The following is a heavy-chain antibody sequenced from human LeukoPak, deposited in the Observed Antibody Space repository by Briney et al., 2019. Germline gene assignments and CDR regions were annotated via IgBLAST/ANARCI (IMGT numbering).Heavy chain of an antibody. Sequence: PGGSLRLSCSASGFTFSNYAMSWVRQAPGKGLEWVSGIIGSGDVSFYADSVKGRFTISRDNSKDTLYLQMSSLRAEDTAMYFCAKDETLSGVNYFASWGQGVLVTVSS. CDR2: IIGSGDVS. V-gene: IGHV3-23*01. CDR3: AKDETLSGVNYFAS. D-gene: IGHD3-10*01. CDR1: GFTFSNYA. J-gene: IGHJ4*02.